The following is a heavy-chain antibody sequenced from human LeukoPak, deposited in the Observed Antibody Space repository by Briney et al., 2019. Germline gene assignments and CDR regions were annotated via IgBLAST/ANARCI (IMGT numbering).Heavy chain of an antibody. V-gene: IGHV3-23*01. CDR3: AKKRGITTPDAIDWYFDL. CDR2: LSGSGGAT. J-gene: IGHJ2*01. Sequence: PGGSLRLSCAASGFTFSNYAMAWVRQAPGKGLEWVSILSGSGGATYYADSVKGRFTISRDNSENTLFLQMNNLGAEDTALYYCAKKRGITTPDAIDWYFDLWGRGTLVTVSS. D-gene: IGHD1-1*01. CDR1: GFTFSNYA.